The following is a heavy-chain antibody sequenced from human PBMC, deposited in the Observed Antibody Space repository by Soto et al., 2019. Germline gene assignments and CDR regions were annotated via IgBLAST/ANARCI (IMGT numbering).Heavy chain of an antibody. D-gene: IGHD3-3*01. CDR3: ARGGVSTRTFDY. J-gene: IGHJ4*02. CDR2: IYPSDSDT. CDR1: GYNFAGYW. V-gene: IGHV5-51*01. Sequence: ESLKISCKGSGYNFAGYWIAWVRQMPGKGLELMGIIYPSDSDTRYRPSFQVQVIISADKSISSAYLQWSSLRASDTAMYYCARGGVSTRTFDYWGQGTPVTVSS.